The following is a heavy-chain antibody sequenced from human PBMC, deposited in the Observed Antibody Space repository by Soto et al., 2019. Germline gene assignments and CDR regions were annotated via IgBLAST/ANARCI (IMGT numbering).Heavy chain of an antibody. CDR3: QGGDF. V-gene: IGHV4-34*01. J-gene: IGHJ4*02. Sequence: QLQLHQWGAGLLKPSETLSLTCAVSGGSFRGYFWSWIRQSPDKGLEWIGEINDSGSTYYNPSLETRLNISVDTSKSQISLRMTSVTASDSAVYYCQGGDFWGQGTRVTVSS. CDR1: GGSFRGYF. D-gene: IGHD3-16*01. CDR2: INDSGST.